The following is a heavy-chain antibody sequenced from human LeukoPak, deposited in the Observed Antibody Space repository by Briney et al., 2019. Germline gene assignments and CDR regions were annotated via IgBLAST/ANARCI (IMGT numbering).Heavy chain of an antibody. CDR3: ATDQRYAFDY. D-gene: IGHD2-2*01. Sequence: GGSLRLSCATSGFSFTDYPMNWVRQAPGKGLEWISNIRTTAEGAKYAYYADSVKGRVTISRDDGKNTLYLHMNSLRDDDTAVYYCATDQRYAFDYWGEGTLVTVSS. V-gene: IGHV3-48*02. CDR2: IRTTAEGAKYA. J-gene: IGHJ4*02. CDR1: GFSFTDYP.